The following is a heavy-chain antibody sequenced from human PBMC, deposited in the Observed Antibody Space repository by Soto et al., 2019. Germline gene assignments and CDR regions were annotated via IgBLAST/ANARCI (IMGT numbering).Heavy chain of an antibody. CDR1: GFTFSGFS. CDR3: ISLAFS. J-gene: IGHJ4*02. D-gene: IGHD3-3*02. V-gene: IGHV3-48*04. CDR2: ISSTSRTI. Sequence: GGSLRLSCAASGFTFSGFSMNWVRQAPGKGLEWVSYISSTSRTIYYADSVKGRFTVSRDNAKDTLYLQMDSLRAEDTGVYYCISLAFSWGRGTLVTVSS.